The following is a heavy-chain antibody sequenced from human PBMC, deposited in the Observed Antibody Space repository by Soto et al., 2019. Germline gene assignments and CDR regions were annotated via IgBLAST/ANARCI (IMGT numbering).Heavy chain of an antibody. CDR1: GGTFSSYT. D-gene: IGHD2-2*01. CDR2: IIPILGIA. CDR3: ATALIVVVPAAMLNYYYGMDV. V-gene: IGHV1-69*02. J-gene: IGHJ6*02. Sequence: SVKGSCKASGGTFSSYTISWVRQAPGQGLEWMGRIIPILGIANYAQKFQGRVTITADKSTSTAYMELSSLRSEDTAVYYCATALIVVVPAAMLNYYYGMDVWGQGTTVTSP.